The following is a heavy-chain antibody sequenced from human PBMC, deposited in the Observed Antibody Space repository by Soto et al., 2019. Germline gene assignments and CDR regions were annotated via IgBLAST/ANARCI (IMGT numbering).Heavy chain of an antibody. V-gene: IGHV3-30-3*01. CDR3: YYYGMDV. Sequence: GGSLRLSCAASGFTFSSYAMHWVRQAPGKGLEWVAVISYDGSNKYYADSVKGRFTVSRDNSKNTLYLQMNSLRAEDTAVYYSYYYGMDVWGQGTTVTVSS. J-gene: IGHJ6*02. CDR2: ISYDGSNK. CDR1: GFTFSSYA.